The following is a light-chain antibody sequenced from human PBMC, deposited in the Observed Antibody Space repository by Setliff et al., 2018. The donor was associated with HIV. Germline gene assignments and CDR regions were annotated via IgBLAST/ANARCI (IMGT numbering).Light chain of an antibody. CDR2: EVT. Sequence: QPASVSGSPGQSITISCTGTSSDVGSYSLVSWYQQHPGKAPKLIIYEVTKRPSGVSNRFSGSKSGNTASLTISGLQAEDEADYYCCSYAGSSTPYVFGTGTKVTVL. CDR3: CSYAGSSTPYV. CDR1: SSDVGSYSL. J-gene: IGLJ1*01. V-gene: IGLV2-23*02.